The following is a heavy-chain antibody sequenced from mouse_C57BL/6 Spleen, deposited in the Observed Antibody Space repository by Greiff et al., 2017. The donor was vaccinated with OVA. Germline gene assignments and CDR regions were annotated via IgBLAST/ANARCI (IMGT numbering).Heavy chain of an antibody. CDR3: ARSSNWAAMDY. D-gene: IGHD4-1*01. J-gene: IGHJ4*01. V-gene: IGHV1-53*01. CDR2: INPSNGGT. CDR1: GYTFTSYW. Sequence: VQLQQPGTELVKPGASVKLSCKASGYTFTSYWMHWVKQRPGQGLEWIGNINPSNGGTNYNEKFKSKATLTVDKSSSTAYMQLSSLTSEDSAVYDWARSSNWAAMDYWGQGTSVTVSS.